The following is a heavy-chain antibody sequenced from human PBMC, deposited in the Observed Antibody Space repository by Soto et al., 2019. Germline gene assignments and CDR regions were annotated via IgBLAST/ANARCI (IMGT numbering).Heavy chain of an antibody. CDR2: ISGSGGST. Sequence: GGSLRLSCAASGFTFSSYAMSWVRQAPGEGLEWVSAISGSGGSTYYADSVKGRFTISRDNSKNTLYLQMNSLRAEDTAVYYCAKGYIRSGTYSLGSWFDPWGQGTLVTVSS. D-gene: IGHD1-26*01. CDR1: GFTFSSYA. V-gene: IGHV3-23*01. J-gene: IGHJ5*02. CDR3: AKGYIRSGTYSLGSWFDP.